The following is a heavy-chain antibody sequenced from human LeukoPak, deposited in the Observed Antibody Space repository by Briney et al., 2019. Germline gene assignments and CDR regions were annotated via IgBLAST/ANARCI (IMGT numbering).Heavy chain of an antibody. CDR1: GFTFSSYG. CDR3: ARAYCGGDCFNFDY. V-gene: IGHV3-33*01. Sequence: GRSLRLSCAAYGFTFSSYGMHWVRQAPGKGLEWVAVIWYDGSNKYYADSVKGRFTISRGNSKNTLYLQMNSLRAEDTAVYYCARAYCGGDCFNFDYWGQGTLVTVSS. J-gene: IGHJ4*02. D-gene: IGHD2-21*02. CDR2: IWYDGSNK.